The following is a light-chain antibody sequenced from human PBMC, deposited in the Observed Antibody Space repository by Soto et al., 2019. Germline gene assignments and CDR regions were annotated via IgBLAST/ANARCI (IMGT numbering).Light chain of an antibody. J-gene: IGKJ1*01. Sequence: EIVLAQSPGTLSLSPGERATLSCRASQSVSSNLAWYQQKPGQAPRLLIYGASTRATGILARFSGSGSGTEFTLTISSLQSEDFAVYYCQQYNNWPWTFGQGTKVDIK. CDR2: GAS. CDR1: QSVSSN. V-gene: IGKV3-15*01. CDR3: QQYNNWPWT.